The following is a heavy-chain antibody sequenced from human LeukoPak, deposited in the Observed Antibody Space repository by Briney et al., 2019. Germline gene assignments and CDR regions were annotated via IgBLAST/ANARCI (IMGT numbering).Heavy chain of an antibody. CDR2: INWNGGST. CDR1: GFTFDDYG. Sequence: GGSLRLSCAASGFTFDDYGMSWVRQVPGKGLEWVSGINWNGGSTGYADSVKGRFTISRDNSKNTLYLQVNSLRAEDTAVYYCATVYYYGSGSYFPFGYWGQGTLVTVSS. V-gene: IGHV3-20*04. J-gene: IGHJ4*02. D-gene: IGHD3-10*01. CDR3: ATVYYYGSGSYFPFGY.